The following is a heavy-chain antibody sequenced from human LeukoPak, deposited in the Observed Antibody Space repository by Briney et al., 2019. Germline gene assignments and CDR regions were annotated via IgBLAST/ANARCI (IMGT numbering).Heavy chain of an antibody. CDR3: ARDRADDYGDYEGLN. Sequence: GGSLRLSCAASGFTFSSYAMSWVRQAPGKGLEWVSAISGSGGSTYYADSVKGRFTISRDNSKNTLYLQMNSLRAEDTAVYYCARDRADDYGDYEGLNWGQGTLVTVSS. J-gene: IGHJ4*02. V-gene: IGHV3-23*01. CDR1: GFTFSSYA. CDR2: ISGSGGST. D-gene: IGHD4-17*01.